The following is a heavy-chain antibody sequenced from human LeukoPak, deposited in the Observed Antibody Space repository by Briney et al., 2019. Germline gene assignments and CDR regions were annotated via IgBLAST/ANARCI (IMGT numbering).Heavy chain of an antibody. CDR3: ARDMYSSGWIR. J-gene: IGHJ1*01. Sequence: PGGSLRLSCAASGFTFSDYYMSWIRQAPGKGLEWVSYISSSGSTIYYAYSVKGRFTISRDKAKNSLYLQMNRLRAQHTAVYYCARDMYSSGWIRWGEGTLLTVPS. CDR2: ISSSGSTI. CDR1: GFTFSDYY. D-gene: IGHD6-19*01. V-gene: IGHV3-11*01.